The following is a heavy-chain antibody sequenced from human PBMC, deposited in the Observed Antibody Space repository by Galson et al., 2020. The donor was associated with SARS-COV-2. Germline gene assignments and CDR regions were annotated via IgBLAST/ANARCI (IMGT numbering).Heavy chain of an antibody. CDR2: INHSGST. J-gene: IGHJ5*02. Sequence: ETSETLSLTCAVYGGSFSGYYWSWIRQPPGKGLEWIGEINHSGSTNYNPSLKSRVTISVDTSKNQFSLKLSSVTAADTAVYYCARGSYSSSWYGVIDWFDPWGQGTLVTVSS. CDR3: ARGSYSSSWYGVIDWFDP. V-gene: IGHV4-34*01. CDR1: GGSFSGYY. D-gene: IGHD6-13*01.